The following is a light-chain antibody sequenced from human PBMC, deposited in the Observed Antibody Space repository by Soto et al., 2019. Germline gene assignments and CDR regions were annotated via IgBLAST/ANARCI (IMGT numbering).Light chain of an antibody. CDR3: QQYDNWPRT. Sequence: EIVMTQSRATVSLSPGERATLSCRASQSMRSNVAWYQQKPGQAPRLLIYGASTRAAGIPARFSGSGSGTEFTLTITSLQSEDFAVYYCQQYDNWPRTFGQGTKVDI. V-gene: IGKV3-15*01. CDR2: GAS. CDR1: QSMRSN. J-gene: IGKJ1*01.